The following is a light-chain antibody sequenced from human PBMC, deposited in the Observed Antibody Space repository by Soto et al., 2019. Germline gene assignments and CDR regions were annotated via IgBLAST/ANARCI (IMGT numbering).Light chain of an antibody. J-gene: IGKJ4*01. Sequence: IVLTQSPATLSVSPGESATLSCRSSQGFXSNVCWCQQKPGEAPRILTDCASTMATGSPARLSGSGSGTEFTLPISSLQSEYFAVYYCQQYNNWTRTFGGGTKVDIK. CDR1: QGFXSN. CDR3: QQYNNWTRT. CDR2: CAS. V-gene: IGKV3-15*01.